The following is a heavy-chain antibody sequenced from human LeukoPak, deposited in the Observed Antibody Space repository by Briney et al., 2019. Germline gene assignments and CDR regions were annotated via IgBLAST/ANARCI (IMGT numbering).Heavy chain of an antibody. CDR2: INHSGST. J-gene: IGHJ6*03. CDR3: AGQGYCSSTTCYDYYYMDV. V-gene: IGHV4-34*01. D-gene: IGHD2-2*01. Sequence: SETLSLTCAVYGGSFSGYYWSWIRQPPGKGLEWIGEINHSGSTNYNPSLKSRVTISVDTSKNQFSLKLSSVTAADTAVYYCAGQGYCSSTTCYDYYYMDVWGNGTTVTVFS. CDR1: GGSFSGYY.